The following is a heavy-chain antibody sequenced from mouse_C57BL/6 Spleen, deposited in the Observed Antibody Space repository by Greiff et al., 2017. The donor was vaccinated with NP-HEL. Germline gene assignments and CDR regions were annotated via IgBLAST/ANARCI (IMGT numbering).Heavy chain of an antibody. J-gene: IGHJ3*01. CDR3: ERKDYYGSSQFAY. V-gene: IGHV1-82*01. Sequence: VQLQQSGPELVKPGASVKISCKASGYAFSSSWMNWVKQRPGKGLEWIGRIYPGDGDTNYNGKFKGKATLTADKSSRTAYMQLSSLTSEDSAVYCCERKDYYGSSQFAYWGQGTLVTVSA. CDR1: GYAFSSSW. CDR2: IYPGDGDT. D-gene: IGHD1-1*01.